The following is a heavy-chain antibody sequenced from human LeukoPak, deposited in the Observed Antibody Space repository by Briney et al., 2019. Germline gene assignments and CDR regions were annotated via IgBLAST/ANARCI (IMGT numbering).Heavy chain of an antibody. CDR2: IYYSGST. CDR1: SVSFSGYY. V-gene: IGHV4-59*01. D-gene: IGHD5/OR15-5a*01. Sequence: SETLSLTCAVYSVSFSGYYWSWIRQPPGKGLEWIGYIYYSGSTNYNPSLKSRVTISVDTSKNQFSLKLSSVTAADTAVYYCARGSRPNWFDPWGQGTLVTVSS. CDR3: ARGSRPNWFDP. J-gene: IGHJ5*02.